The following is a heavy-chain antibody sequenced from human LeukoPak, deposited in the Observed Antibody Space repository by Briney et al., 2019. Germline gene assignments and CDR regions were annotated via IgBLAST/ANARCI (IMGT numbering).Heavy chain of an antibody. CDR3: AKDSSGGYSSSPGVFYYFDY. D-gene: IGHD6-6*01. J-gene: IGHJ4*02. CDR2: ISWNSGSI. V-gene: IGHV3-9*01. Sequence: GGSVRLSCAASGFAFDDYVMHWVRQAPGKGLEWVSGISWNSGSIGYEDSVKGRFTISRDNAKNSLYLQMNSLRAEDTALYYCAKDSSGGYSSSPGVFYYFDYWGQGTLVTVSS. CDR1: GFAFDDYV.